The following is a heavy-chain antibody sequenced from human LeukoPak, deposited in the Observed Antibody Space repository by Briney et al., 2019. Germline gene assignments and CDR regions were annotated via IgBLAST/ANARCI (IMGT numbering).Heavy chain of an antibody. D-gene: IGHD3-3*01. V-gene: IGHV1-69*04. CDR3: ARGPSITIFGVVGYAFDI. Sequence: SVKVSCKASGGTFSSYAISWVRQAPGRGLEWMGRIIPILGIANYAQKFQGRVTITADKSTSTAYMELSSLRSEDTAVYYCARGPSITIFGVVGYAFDIWGQGTMVTVSS. CDR1: GGTFSSYA. CDR2: IIPILGIA. J-gene: IGHJ3*02.